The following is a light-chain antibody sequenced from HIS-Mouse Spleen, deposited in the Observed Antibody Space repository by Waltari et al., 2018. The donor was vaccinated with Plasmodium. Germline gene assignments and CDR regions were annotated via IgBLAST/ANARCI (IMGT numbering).Light chain of an antibody. V-gene: IGKV1-33*01. Sequence: DIQMPQSPSSLSASVGHRVTITFPARQDISNYLNWYQQKAGKAPKLLIYDASNVETGVPSRFSGSGSGTDFTLTISSLQPEDIATYYCQQYDNLPLTFGGGTKVEIK. CDR1: QDISNY. J-gene: IGKJ4*01. CDR2: DAS. CDR3: QQYDNLPLT.